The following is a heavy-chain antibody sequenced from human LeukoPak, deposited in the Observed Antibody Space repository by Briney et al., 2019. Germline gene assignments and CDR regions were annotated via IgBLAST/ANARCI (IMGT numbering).Heavy chain of an antibody. CDR2: IYYSGST. Sequence: SETLSLTCTVSGGSISSGDYYWSWIRQPPGKGLEWIGYIYYSGSTYYNPSLKSRVTISVDTSKNQFSLKLSSVTAADTAVYYCASLDLYYGSGSYGTFDYWGQGTLVTVSS. D-gene: IGHD3-10*01. J-gene: IGHJ4*02. V-gene: IGHV4-30-4*08. CDR3: ASLDLYYGSGSYGTFDY. CDR1: GGSISSGDYY.